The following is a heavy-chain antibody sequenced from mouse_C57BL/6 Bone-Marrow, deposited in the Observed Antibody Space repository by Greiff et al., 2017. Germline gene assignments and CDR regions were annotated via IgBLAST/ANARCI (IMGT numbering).Heavy chain of an antibody. CDR2: IDPSDSYT. V-gene: IGHV1-69*01. CDR1: GYTFTSYW. Sequence: QVQLQQPGAELVMPGASVKLSCKASGYTFTSYWMPWVKQRPGQGLEWIGEIDPSDSYTNYNQKFKGKSTLTVDKSSSTAYMQLSSLTSEDSAVYYCARGGGLRFDYWGQGTTLTVSS. J-gene: IGHJ2*01. CDR3: ARGGGLRFDY.